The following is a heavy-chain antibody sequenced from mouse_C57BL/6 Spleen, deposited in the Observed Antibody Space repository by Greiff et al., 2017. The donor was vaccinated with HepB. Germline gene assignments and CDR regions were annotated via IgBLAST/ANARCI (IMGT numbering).Heavy chain of an antibody. V-gene: IGHV1-50*01. CDR1: GYTFTSYW. CDR3: ARRRDYGAWFAY. CDR2: IDPSDSYT. D-gene: IGHD2-4*01. J-gene: IGHJ3*01. Sequence: QVQLQQPGAELVKPGASVKLSCKASGYTFTSYWMQWVKQRPGQGLEWIGEIDPSDSYTNYNQKFKGKATLTVDTSSSTAYMQLSSLTSEDSAVYYCARRRDYGAWFAYWGQGTLVTVSA.